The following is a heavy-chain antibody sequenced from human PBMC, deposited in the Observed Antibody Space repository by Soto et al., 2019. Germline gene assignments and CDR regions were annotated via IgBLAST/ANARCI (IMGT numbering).Heavy chain of an antibody. D-gene: IGHD1-1*01. Sequence: SETLSLTCTVSGGSISTYYHSWIRQPPGKGLEWIGYIYYSGSTNYNPSLESRVSVSVDTSKNQFSLKLSSVTAADTAVYYCARHGGSGTTFNYWGRGILVTVS. J-gene: IGHJ4*02. V-gene: IGHV4-59*08. CDR3: ARHGGSGTTFNY. CDR2: IYYSGST. CDR1: GGSISTYY.